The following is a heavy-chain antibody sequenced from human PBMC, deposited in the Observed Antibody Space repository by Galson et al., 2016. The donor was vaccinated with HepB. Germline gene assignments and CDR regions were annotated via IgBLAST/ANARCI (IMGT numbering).Heavy chain of an antibody. CDR3: ARSLTGSFDFWGAIYNYYAMDV. Sequence: QSGAEVKKPGESLKISCRGSGYTFDSYWIGWVRQMPGKGLEWMAIIYPGDFDIIYSTSFQGQVTIAVAKSTSTAYLQWSSLTASDTAMYYCARSLTGSFDFWGAIYNYYAMDVWGQGTTVTVSS. CDR1: GYTFDSYW. J-gene: IGHJ6*02. D-gene: IGHD3-3*01. V-gene: IGHV5-51*01. CDR2: IYPGDFDI.